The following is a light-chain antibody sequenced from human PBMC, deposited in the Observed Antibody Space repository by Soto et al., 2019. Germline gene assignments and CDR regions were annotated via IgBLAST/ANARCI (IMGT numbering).Light chain of an antibody. CDR3: HKYDYWPFT. Sequence: EIVLTQSPATLSVSPGETVSLSCRASQSVSNKLAWFQQKPGQAPRLLMSATSTRATGIPARFSGSGSGTEFTLTVSSLQSEDFALYFCHKYDYWPFTFGGGTKVDMK. CDR1: QSVSNK. J-gene: IGKJ4*01. CDR2: ATS. V-gene: IGKV3D-15*01.